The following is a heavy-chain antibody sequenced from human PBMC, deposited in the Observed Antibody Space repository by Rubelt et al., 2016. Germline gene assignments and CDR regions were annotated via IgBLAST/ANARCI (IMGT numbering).Heavy chain of an antibody. J-gene: IGHJ4*02. CDR2: ISSSSSYI. CDR3: ARDLAVVAATDY. V-gene: IGHV3-21*04. Sequence: EWVSSISSSSSYIYYADSVKGRFTISRDNAKNSLYLQMNSLRAEDTAVYYCARDLAVVAATDYWGQGTLVTVSS. D-gene: IGHD2-15*01.